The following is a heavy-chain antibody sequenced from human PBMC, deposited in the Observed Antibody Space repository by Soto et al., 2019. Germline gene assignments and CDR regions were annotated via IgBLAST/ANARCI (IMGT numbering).Heavy chain of an antibody. CDR3: ARDLAVGWFDP. CDR2: INVYNGNT. CDR1: GYTFTSYS. V-gene: IGHV1-18*01. J-gene: IGHJ5*02. D-gene: IGHD2-2*01. Sequence: QVQLVQSGAEVKKPGASVKVSCKTSGYTFTSYSISWVRQAPGQGLEWMGWINVYNGNTKYAQNLQGRVTMTTDTSTSTAYMELGSLRSDDTAVYNCARDLAVGWFDPWGQGTLVTVSS.